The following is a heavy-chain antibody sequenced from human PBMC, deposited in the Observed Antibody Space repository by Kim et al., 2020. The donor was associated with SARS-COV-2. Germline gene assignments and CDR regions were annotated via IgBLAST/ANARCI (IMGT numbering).Heavy chain of an antibody. CDR3: ARMWPRARKGDAFDI. CDR2: INHSGGS. J-gene: IGHJ3*02. V-gene: IGHV4-34*01. Sequence: SETLSLSCAIYGGSLKNYYWSWIRQPPGKGLEWIGEINHSGGSNYNPFLKSRVIISGDMSKNQFSLKLSSVTAADTSVYYCARMWPRARKGDAFDIWGQG. D-gene: IGHD2-21*01. CDR1: GGSLKNYY.